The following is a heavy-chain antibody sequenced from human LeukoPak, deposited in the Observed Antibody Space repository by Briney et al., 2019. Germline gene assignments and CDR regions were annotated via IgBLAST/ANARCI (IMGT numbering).Heavy chain of an antibody. J-gene: IGHJ4*02. CDR2: ISNSGTMI. CDR1: GFTFSDYY. V-gene: IGHV3-11*01. Sequence: PGGSLRLSCAASGFTFSDYYMSWIRQAPGKGLEWISYISNSGTMIYYRDSVKGRFTVSRDNAQNSPYLQMNSLRAEDTALYYCAGGVQGAGPFDYWGQGSLVTVSS. D-gene: IGHD3-16*01. CDR3: AGGVQGAGPFDY.